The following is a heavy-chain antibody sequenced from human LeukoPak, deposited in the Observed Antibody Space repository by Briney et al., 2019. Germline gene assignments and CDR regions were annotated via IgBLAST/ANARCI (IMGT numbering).Heavy chain of an antibody. Sequence: PSETLSLTCTVSGGSISSFYWSWIRRPPGKGLEWIGYIYYNGITNYNPSLKSRVTISVDTSQNQFSLKLSSVTAADTAVYYCARDVGYSSSSYETWFDPWGQGTLVTVSS. D-gene: IGHD6-13*01. CDR2: IYYNGIT. V-gene: IGHV4-59*01. CDR3: ARDVGYSSSSYETWFDP. J-gene: IGHJ5*02. CDR1: GGSISSFY.